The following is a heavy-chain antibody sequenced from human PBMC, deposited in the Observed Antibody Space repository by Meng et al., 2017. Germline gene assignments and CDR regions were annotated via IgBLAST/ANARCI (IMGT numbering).Heavy chain of an antibody. D-gene: IGHD3-22*01. CDR2: IIPILGIA. CDR1: GGTFSSYT. Sequence: SVKVSCKASGGTFSSYTISWVRQAPGQGLECMGRIIPILGIANYAQKFQGRVTITADKSTSTAYMELSSLRSEDTAVYYCARTGRGYYYDSSGNKKDAFDIWGQGTMVTVSS. V-gene: IGHV1-69*02. J-gene: IGHJ3*02. CDR3: ARTGRGYYYDSSGNKKDAFDI.